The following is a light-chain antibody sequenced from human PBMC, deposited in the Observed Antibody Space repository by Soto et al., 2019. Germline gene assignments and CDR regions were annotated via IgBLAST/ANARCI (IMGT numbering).Light chain of an antibody. V-gene: IGLV2-14*03. CDR1: SRDVGGYKY. CDR3: SSYTTSNTRQIV. CDR2: DVS. Sequence: QSSPTQPSSVSGSPGQSITISFTGTSRDVGGYKYVSWYQHHPGKAPKLMIYDVSHRPSGVSNRFSGSKSGNTASLTISGLQPEDEADYYCSSYTTSNTRQIVFGTGTKVTVL. J-gene: IGLJ1*01.